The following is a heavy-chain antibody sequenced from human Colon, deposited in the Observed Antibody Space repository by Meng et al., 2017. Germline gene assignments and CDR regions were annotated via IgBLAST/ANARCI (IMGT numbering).Heavy chain of an antibody. J-gene: IGHJ4*02. CDR2: IHSSGNT. Sequence: QVQLQESGPGVVNPSQTLSLNCTISGCSINSADYYWNWIRQSPGKGLEWLGYIHSSGNTYYTPSLKSRLTMSLDTSKNQFSLRLTSVTAADTAVYYCARNPVIPDARTFDFWGQGALVTVSS. D-gene: IGHD2-2*01. CDR1: GCSINSADYY. CDR3: ARNPVIPDARTFDF. V-gene: IGHV4-30-4*01.